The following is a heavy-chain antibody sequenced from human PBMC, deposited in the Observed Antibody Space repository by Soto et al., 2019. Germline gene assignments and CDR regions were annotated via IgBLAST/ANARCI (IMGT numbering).Heavy chain of an antibody. D-gene: IGHD5-18*01. CDR2: IYHSGST. CDR3: ARVNLVYSYNYNYGMDV. CDR1: GYSISSGYY. Sequence: SETLTLTCAVSGYSISSGYYWGWIRQPPGKGLEWIGSIYHSGSTYYNPSLKSRVTISVDTSKNQFSLKLSSVTAADTAVYYCARVNLVYSYNYNYGMDVWGQGNTVTVSS. J-gene: IGHJ6*02. V-gene: IGHV4-38-2*01.